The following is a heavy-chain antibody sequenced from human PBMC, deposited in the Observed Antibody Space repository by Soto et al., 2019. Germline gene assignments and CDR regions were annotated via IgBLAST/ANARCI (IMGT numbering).Heavy chain of an antibody. Sequence: QVQLVQSGAEVKKPGSSVKVSCKASGGTFSSYAISWVRQAPGQGLEWMGVIIPIFGTANYAQKFQGRVTVSACEYXSTAYMELSSLRSEDTAVYYCAIQETTVTSYGMDVWGQGTTVTVSS. CDR2: IIPIFGTA. V-gene: IGHV1-69*12. CDR3: AIQETTVTSYGMDV. D-gene: IGHD4-17*01. CDR1: GGTFSSYA. J-gene: IGHJ6*02.